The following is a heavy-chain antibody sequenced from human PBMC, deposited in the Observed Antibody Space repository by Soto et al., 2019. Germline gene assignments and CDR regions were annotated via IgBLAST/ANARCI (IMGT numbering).Heavy chain of an antibody. J-gene: IGHJ4*02. CDR3: ARLVSVATMPFDY. D-gene: IGHD5-12*01. Sequence: GASVKVSCKASGGTFSSYAISWVRQAPGQGLEWMGGIIPIFGTANYAQKFQGRVTITADESTSTAYMELSSLRSEDTAVYYCARLVSVATMPFDYWGQGTLVTVSS. V-gene: IGHV1-69*13. CDR2: IIPIFGTA. CDR1: GGTFSSYA.